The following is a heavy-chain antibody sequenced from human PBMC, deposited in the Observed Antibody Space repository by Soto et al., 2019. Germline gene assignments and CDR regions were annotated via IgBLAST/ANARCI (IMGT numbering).Heavy chain of an antibody. J-gene: IGHJ5*01. V-gene: IGHV1-3*01. CDR2: INAGNGNT. CDR3: ARIRVVRRWEGWFDS. D-gene: IGHD3-3*01. CDR1: GYTFTSYA. Sequence: ASVKVSCKASGYTFTSYAMHWVRQAPGQRLEWMGWINAGNGNTKYSQKFQGRVTITRDTSASTAYMELSSLRSEDTAVYYCARIRVVRRWEGWFDSWGQGTLVTVSS.